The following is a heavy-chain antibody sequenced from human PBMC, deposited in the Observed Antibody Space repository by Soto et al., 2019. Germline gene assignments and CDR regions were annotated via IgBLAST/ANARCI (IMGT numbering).Heavy chain of an antibody. Sequence: GGSLRLSCAASGFTFDDYAMHWVRQAPGKGLEWVSGISWNSGSIGYADSVKDRFTISRDNAKNSLYLQMNSLRAEDTALYYCSKGRIAVAPNYFDYWGQGTLVTVSS. CDR1: GFTFDDYA. D-gene: IGHD6-19*01. V-gene: IGHV3-9*01. CDR3: SKGRIAVAPNYFDY. J-gene: IGHJ4*02. CDR2: ISWNSGSI.